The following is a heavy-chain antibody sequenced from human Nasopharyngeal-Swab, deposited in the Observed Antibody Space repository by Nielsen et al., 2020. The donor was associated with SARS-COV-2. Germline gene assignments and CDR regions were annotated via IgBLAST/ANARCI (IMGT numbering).Heavy chain of an antibody. CDR2: IKSKTDGGTT. J-gene: IGHJ6*04. Sequence: ESLKISCAAPGFTFSNAWMSWVRQAPGKGLEWVGRIKSKTDGGTTDYAAPVKGRFTISRDDSKNTLYLQMNSLKTEDTAVYYCTSRSTTVTTSLRADVWGKGTTVTVSS. V-gene: IGHV3-15*01. D-gene: IGHD4-17*01. CDR1: GFTFSNAW. CDR3: TSRSTTVTTSLRADV.